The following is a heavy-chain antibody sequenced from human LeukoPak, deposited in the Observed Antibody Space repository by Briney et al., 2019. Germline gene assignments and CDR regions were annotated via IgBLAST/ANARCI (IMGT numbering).Heavy chain of an antibody. CDR3: VRDLETTGTTSFLDY. D-gene: IGHD1/OR15-1a*01. CDR2: IKTGENYT. CDR1: RFPFSSHW. Sequence: GGSLRLSCAASRFPFSSHWMYWVPQAPGEGLVWVSLIKTGENYTSNAGSVRGRFTISRDSGLNTLYLQMNSLRADDTAVYYCVRDLETTGTTSFLDYGGQGTRVSVSS. J-gene: IGHJ4*02. V-gene: IGHV3-74*01.